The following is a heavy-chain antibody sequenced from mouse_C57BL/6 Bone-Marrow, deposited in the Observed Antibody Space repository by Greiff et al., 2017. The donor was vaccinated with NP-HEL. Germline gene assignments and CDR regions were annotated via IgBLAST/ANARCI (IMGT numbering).Heavy chain of an antibody. D-gene: IGHD2-2*01. J-gene: IGHJ2*01. CDR1: GYTFTGYW. CDR2: ILPGSGST. Sequence: VQRVESGAELMKPGASVKLSCKATGYTFTGYWIEWVKQRPGHGLEWIGEILPGSGSTNYNEKFKGKATFTADPSSNTAYMQLSSLTTEDSAIYYCARWMVTTHFDYWGQGTTLTVSS. V-gene: IGHV1-9*01. CDR3: ARWMVTTHFDY.